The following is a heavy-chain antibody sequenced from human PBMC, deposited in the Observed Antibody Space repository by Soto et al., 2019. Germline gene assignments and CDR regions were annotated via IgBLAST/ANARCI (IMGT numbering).Heavy chain of an antibody. CDR2: INAGNGNT. J-gene: IGHJ3*02. D-gene: IGHD3-22*01. Sequence: WASVKVSCKASGYTFTSYAMHWVRQAPGQRLEWMGWINAGNGNTKYSQKFQGRVTITRDTSASTAYMELSSLRSEDTAVYYCARGPLTMIVVVGYAFDIWGQGTMVTVSS. CDR3: ARGPLTMIVVVGYAFDI. CDR1: GYTFTSYA. V-gene: IGHV1-3*01.